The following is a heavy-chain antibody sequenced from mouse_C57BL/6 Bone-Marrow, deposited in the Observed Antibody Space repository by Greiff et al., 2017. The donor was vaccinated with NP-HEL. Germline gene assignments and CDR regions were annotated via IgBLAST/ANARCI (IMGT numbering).Heavy chain of an antibody. CDR3: ARGRGLRRPFAY. J-gene: IGHJ3*01. Sequence: QVQLQQSGAELVRPGASVKLSCKASGYTFTDYYINWVKQRPGQGLEWIARIYPGSGNTYYNEKFKGKATLTAEKSSSTAYMQLSSLTSEDSAVYFCARGRGLRRPFAYWGQGTLVTVSA. CDR1: GYTFTDYY. CDR2: IYPGSGNT. D-gene: IGHD2-4*01. V-gene: IGHV1-76*01.